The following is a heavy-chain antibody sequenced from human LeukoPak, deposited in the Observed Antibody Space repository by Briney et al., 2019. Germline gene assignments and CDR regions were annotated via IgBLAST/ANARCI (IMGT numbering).Heavy chain of an antibody. CDR2: ASGSGGTT. CDR1: GFTFSSHA. J-gene: IGHJ4*02. D-gene: IGHD6-19*01. Sequence: PGGSLKLSCEGSGFTFSSHAMTWVRQAPGKGLEWVSAASGSGGTTYYAPSVKGRFTISRDNYKNTLYLQMNSLRAEDTAVYYCAKDFGIAVAGTSDYWGQGTLVTVSS. V-gene: IGHV3-23*01. CDR3: AKDFGIAVAGTSDY.